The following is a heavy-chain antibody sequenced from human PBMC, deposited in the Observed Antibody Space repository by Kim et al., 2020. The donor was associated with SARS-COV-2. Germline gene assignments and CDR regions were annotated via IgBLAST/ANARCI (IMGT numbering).Heavy chain of an antibody. CDR2: INPKSGGT. Sequence: ASVKVSCKASGDTLSGYFVHWVRQAPGQGLEWMGWINPKSGGTQYAQKFQGRVTMTRDTTLTTADMELSSLRSDDTAVYYCAREVYGTGGFEYWGQGTM. V-gene: IGHV1-2*02. CDR3: AREVYGTGGFEY. CDR1: GDTLSGYF. D-gene: IGHD7-27*01. J-gene: IGHJ4*02.